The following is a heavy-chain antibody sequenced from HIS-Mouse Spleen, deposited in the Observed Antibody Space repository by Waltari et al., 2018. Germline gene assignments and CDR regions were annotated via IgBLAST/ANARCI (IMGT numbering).Heavy chain of an antibody. V-gene: IGHV4-34*01. CDR2: INHSGST. CDR1: GGSFSGYY. D-gene: IGHD2-2*01. CDR3: ARGDSIVVVPAALDY. J-gene: IGHJ4*02. Sequence: QVQLQQWGAGLLKPSETLSLTCAVYGGSFSGYYWSWIRQPPGKGLEWIGEINHSGSTNYNPSLKSRVTISVDTSKNQFSLKLSSVTAADTAVYYCARGDSIVVVPAALDYWGQGTLVTVSS.